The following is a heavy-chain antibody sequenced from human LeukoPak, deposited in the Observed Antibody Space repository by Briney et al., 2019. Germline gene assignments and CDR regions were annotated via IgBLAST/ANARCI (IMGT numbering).Heavy chain of an antibody. J-gene: IGHJ3*02. D-gene: IGHD5-24*01. Sequence: PGGSLRLSCAASGFTFSSYSINWVRQAPGKGLEWVSSISGSSDYIYYAASVKGRFTISRDNAKNSLYLQMNSLRAEDTAVYYCAREMPTSGDAFDIWGRGAMVTVSS. CDR3: AREMPTSGDAFDI. CDR2: ISGSSDYI. CDR1: GFTFSSYS. V-gene: IGHV3-21*01.